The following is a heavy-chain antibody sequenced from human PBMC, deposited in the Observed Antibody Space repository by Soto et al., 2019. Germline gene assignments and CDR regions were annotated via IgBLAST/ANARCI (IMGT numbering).Heavy chain of an antibody. V-gene: IGHV3-48*02. J-gene: IGHJ4*02. D-gene: IGHD3-22*01. CDR3: ARWDSSGYYYFDY. CDR1: GFTFSSYS. CDR2: ISSSSSTI. Sequence: GGSLRLSXAASGFTFSSYSMNWVRQAPGKGLEWVSYISSSSSTIYYADSVKGRFTISRDNAKNSLYLQMNSLRDEDTAVYYCARWDSSGYYYFDYWGQGTLVTVSS.